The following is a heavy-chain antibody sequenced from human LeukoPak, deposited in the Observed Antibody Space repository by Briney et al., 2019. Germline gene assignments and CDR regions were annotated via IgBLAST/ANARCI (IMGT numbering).Heavy chain of an antibody. V-gene: IGHV1-18*01. J-gene: IGHJ5*02. CDR3: ARDEDQWLASWFDP. CDR1: GYTFTSYG. Sequence: ASVKVSCKASGYTFTSYGISWVRQAPGQGLEWMGWISAYNGNTNYAQKLQGRVTMTTDTSTSTAYMEPRSLRSDDTAVYYCARDEDQWLASWFDPWGQGTLVTVSS. CDR2: ISAYNGNT. D-gene: IGHD6-19*01.